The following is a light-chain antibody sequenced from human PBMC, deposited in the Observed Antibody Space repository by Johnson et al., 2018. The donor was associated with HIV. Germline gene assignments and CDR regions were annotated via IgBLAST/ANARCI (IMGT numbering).Light chain of an antibody. CDR3: GTWDSSLSAGWV. CDR2: DNN. Sequence: QFVLTQPPSMSAAPGQRVTISCSGSSSNIGNNYVSWYQQVPGAAPKLLIYDNNRRPSGIPDRFSGSKSGTSATLGITGLQTGDEADYYCGTWDSSLSAGWVFGTGTKVTVL. CDR1: SSNIGNNY. V-gene: IGLV1-51*01. J-gene: IGLJ1*01.